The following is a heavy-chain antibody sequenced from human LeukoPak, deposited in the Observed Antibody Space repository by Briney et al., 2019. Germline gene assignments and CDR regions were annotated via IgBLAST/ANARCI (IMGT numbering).Heavy chain of an antibody. J-gene: IGHJ4*02. D-gene: IGHD3-22*01. CDR2: IYPGDSDT. V-gene: IGHV5-51*01. Sequence: GESLKISCKGSGYRFTNHWIGWVRQMPGKVLEWMGIIYPGDSDTRYSPSSQGQVTISADKSISTAYLQWSSLKASDTAMYYCARCDYYDSSAYYFWGQGTLVTVSS. CDR1: GYRFTNHW. CDR3: ARCDYYDSSAYYF.